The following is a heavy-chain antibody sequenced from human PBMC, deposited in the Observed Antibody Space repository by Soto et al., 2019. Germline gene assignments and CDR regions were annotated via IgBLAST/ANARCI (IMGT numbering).Heavy chain of an antibody. Sequence: SETLSLTCTVSGGSISSYYWSWIRQPPGKGLEWIGYIYYSGSTNYNPSLKSRVTISVDTSKNQFSLKLSSVTAADTAVYYCARDTSSGWYPDYYYGMDVWGQGTTVTVSS. V-gene: IGHV4-59*01. CDR1: GGSISSYY. J-gene: IGHJ6*02. CDR2: IYYSGST. D-gene: IGHD6-19*01. CDR3: ARDTSSGWYPDYYYGMDV.